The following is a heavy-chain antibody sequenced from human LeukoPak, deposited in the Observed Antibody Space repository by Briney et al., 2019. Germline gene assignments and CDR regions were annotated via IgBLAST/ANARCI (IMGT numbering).Heavy chain of an antibody. CDR3: ARDYYYYIDV. CDR1: GFTVSGDY. CDR2: ISSSSSYI. Sequence: GGSLRLSCAVSGFTVSGDYMSWVRQAPGKGLEWVSSISSSSSYIYYADSVKGRFTISRDNAKNSLYLQMNSLRAEDTAVYYCARDYYYYIDVWGKGTTVTVSS. V-gene: IGHV3-21*01. J-gene: IGHJ6*03.